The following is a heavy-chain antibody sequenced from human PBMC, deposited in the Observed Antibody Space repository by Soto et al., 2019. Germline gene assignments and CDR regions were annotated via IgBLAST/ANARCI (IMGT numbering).Heavy chain of an antibody. Sequence: SVKVSCKASGGTFSSYAISWVRQAPGQGLEWMGGIIPIFGTANYAQKFQGRVTITADESTSTAYMELSSLRSEDTAVYYCAKLIAAAGHYYYYGMDVWGQGTTVTVSS. CDR1: GGTFSSYA. D-gene: IGHD6-13*01. V-gene: IGHV1-69*13. CDR3: AKLIAAAGHYYYYGMDV. CDR2: IIPIFGTA. J-gene: IGHJ6*02.